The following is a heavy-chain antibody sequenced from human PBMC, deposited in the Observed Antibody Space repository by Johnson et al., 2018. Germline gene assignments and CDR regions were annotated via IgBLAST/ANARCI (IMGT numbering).Heavy chain of an antibody. CDR1: GGSFSGYY. V-gene: IGHV4-34*01. J-gene: IGHJ4*02. Sequence: QVQLQQWGAGLLKPTETLSLTCAVYGGSFSGYYWSWIRQPPGTGLEWIGEINQSGSLNYNPSLKRRVTIAVDPSKNQFSLKLSSVTAADTAVYCITRGTGDYSSSPLTYFDYWGLGTLVTVSS. CDR2: INQSGSL. CDR3: TRGTGDYSSSPLTYFDY. D-gene: IGHD6-13*01.